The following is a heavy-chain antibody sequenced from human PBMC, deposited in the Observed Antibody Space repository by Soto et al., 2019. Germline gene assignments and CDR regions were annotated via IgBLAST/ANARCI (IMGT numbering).Heavy chain of an antibody. CDR3: AKVGIYCSNGVCTAF. CDR2: IRGSGGST. J-gene: IGHJ4*02. V-gene: IGHV3-23*01. Sequence: GGSLRLPCAASGFTSSNSSIRCVRQTTRKGLEWVSAIRGSGGSTYYADSMKGRFTISRDNSKNTLYLQINSLRVEDTAVYYCAKVGIYCSNGVCTAFWGQGALVTVS. D-gene: IGHD2-8*01. CDR1: GFTSSNSS.